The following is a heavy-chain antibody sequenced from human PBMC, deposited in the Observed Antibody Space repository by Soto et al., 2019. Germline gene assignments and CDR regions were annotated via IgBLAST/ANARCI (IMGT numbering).Heavy chain of an antibody. CDR3: AHRVLRAVFGLVTTTAIYFDF. CDR1: GFSLTTSGVG. D-gene: IGHD3-3*01. CDR2: IYCDDDK. V-gene: IGHV2-5*02. Sequence: QITLNESGPTVVKPTETLTLTCTFSGFSLTTSGVGVGWVRQSPGKAPEWLAFIYCDDDKRYSTSLKSRLTLTKDSSKNQVVLTMANVDPADTATYYCAHRVLRAVFGLVTTTAIYFDFWGQGTPVVVSS. J-gene: IGHJ4*02.